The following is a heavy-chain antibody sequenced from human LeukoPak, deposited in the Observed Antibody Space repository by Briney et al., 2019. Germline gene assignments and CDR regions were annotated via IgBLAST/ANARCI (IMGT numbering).Heavy chain of an antibody. D-gene: IGHD6-19*01. CDR1: GFTFSSYA. V-gene: IGHV3-30-3*01. Sequence: GRSLRLSCAASGFTFSSYAMHWVRQAPGKGLEWVAVISYDGSNKYYADSVKGRFTISRDNSKNTLYPQMNSLRAEDTAVYYCARVGDSGAVAHGMDVWGQGTTVTVSS. CDR2: ISYDGSNK. J-gene: IGHJ6*02. CDR3: ARVGDSGAVAHGMDV.